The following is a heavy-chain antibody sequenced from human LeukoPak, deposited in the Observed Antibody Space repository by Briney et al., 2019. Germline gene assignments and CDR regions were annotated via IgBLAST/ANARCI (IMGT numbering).Heavy chain of an antibody. CDR2: ISITSDKI. CDR1: GFTFSNDE. V-gene: IGHV3-48*02. Sequence: PGGSLRLSCAASGFTFSNDEMNRFRQAPGKGLEWISYISITSDKIYYADSVKGRFTISRDNAWNSLYLQMNSLRDEDTAVYSCAREAYWGSSGKGFDSWGQGTLVIVSS. D-gene: IGHD4-23*01. CDR3: AREAYWGSSGKGFDS. J-gene: IGHJ4*02.